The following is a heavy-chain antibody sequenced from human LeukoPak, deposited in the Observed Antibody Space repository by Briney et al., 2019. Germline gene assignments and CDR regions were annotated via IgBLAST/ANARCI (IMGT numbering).Heavy chain of an antibody. Sequence: SVKVSCKASGGTFSSYAISWVRQAPGQGLEWMGGIIPIFGTANYAQKFQGRVTITADESTSTAYMELSSLRSEDTAVYYCARGGPSRGAFDIWGQGTMVTVSS. CDR1: GGTFSSYA. D-gene: IGHD3-16*01. J-gene: IGHJ3*02. CDR3: ARGGPSRGAFDI. V-gene: IGHV1-69*13. CDR2: IIPIFGTA.